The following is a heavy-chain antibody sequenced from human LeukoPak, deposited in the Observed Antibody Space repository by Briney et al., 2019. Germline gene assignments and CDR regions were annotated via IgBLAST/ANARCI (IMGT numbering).Heavy chain of an antibody. D-gene: IGHD1-26*01. J-gene: IGHJ4*02. V-gene: IGHV3-48*04. CDR3: AKDKDPLESGSYYYFDY. CDR2: ISSSGSTI. Sequence: GGSLRLSCAASGFTFSSYAMSWVRQAPGKGLEWVSYISSSGSTIYYADSVKGRFTISRDNAKNSLYLQMNSLRAEDTAVYYCAKDKDPLESGSYYYFDYWGQGTLVTVSS. CDR1: GFTFSSYA.